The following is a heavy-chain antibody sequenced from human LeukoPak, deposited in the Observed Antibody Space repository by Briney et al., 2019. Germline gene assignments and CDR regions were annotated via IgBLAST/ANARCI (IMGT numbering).Heavy chain of an antibody. V-gene: IGHV3-74*01. D-gene: IGHD3-10*01. J-gene: IGHJ3*02. CDR3: ARDVWFGRHDAFDI. CDR1: GFTFSSYA. Sequence: GGSLRLSCAASGFTFSSYAMSWVRQAPGKGLEWVSRINSDGSSTSYADSVKGRFTISRDNAKNTLYLQMNSLRAEDTAVYYCARDVWFGRHDAFDIWGQGTMVTVSS. CDR2: INSDGSST.